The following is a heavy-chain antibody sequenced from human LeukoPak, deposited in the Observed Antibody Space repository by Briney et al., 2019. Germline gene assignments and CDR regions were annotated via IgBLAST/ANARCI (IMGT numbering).Heavy chain of an antibody. CDR2: IYYSGST. CDR3: AGRGYSYGSVTWSIYYMDV. J-gene: IGHJ6*03. Sequence: PSETLSLTCTVSGGSISSYYWSWIRQPPGKGLECIGYIYYSGSTNYNPSLKSRVTISVDTSKNQFSLKLSSVTAADTAVYYCAGRGYSYGSVTWSIYYMDVWGKGTTVTVSS. CDR1: GGSISSYY. V-gene: IGHV4-59*01. D-gene: IGHD5-18*01.